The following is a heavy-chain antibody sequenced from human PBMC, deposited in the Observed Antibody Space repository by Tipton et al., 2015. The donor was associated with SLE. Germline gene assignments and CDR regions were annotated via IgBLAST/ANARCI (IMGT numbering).Heavy chain of an antibody. D-gene: IGHD1-26*01. CDR1: GYSFTSYW. J-gene: IGHJ4*01. CDR3: ARDRSRSGSDVFDY. V-gene: IGHV1-46*01. CDR2: VNPDTGGT. Sequence: QVQLVQSGAEVKKPGESLKISCKGSGYSFTSYWIGWVRQMPGKGLEWMGIVNPDTGGTSYAQRFQGRVTVTADTSSSTVYVELSSLRFDDTAVYYCARDRSRSGSDVFDYWGHGSLVTVSS.